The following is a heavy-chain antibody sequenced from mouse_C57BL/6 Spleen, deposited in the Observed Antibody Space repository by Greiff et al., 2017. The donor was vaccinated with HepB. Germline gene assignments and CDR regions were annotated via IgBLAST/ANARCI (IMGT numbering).Heavy chain of an antibody. CDR1: GFTFSDYY. Sequence: EVKLVESEGGLVQPGSSMKLSCTASGFTFSDYYMAWVRQVPEKGLEWVANINYDGSSTYYLDSLKSRFIISRDNAKNILYLQMSSLKSEDTATYYCAREGDSIPYAMDYWGQGTSVTVSS. CDR3: AREGDSIPYAMDY. J-gene: IGHJ4*01. V-gene: IGHV5-16*01. D-gene: IGHD2-10*02. CDR2: INYDGSST.